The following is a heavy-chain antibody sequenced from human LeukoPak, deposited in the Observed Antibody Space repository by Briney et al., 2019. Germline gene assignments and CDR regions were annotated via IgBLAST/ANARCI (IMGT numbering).Heavy chain of an antibody. CDR2: FDPEDGET. D-gene: IGHD3-9*01. Sequence: ASVKVSRKVSGYTLTELSMHWVRQAPGKGLEWMGGFDPEDGETIYAQKFQGRVTMTEDTSTDTAYMELSSLRSEDTAVYYCATRGYDILTGYFDDAFDIWGQGTMVTVSS. CDR3: ATRGYDILTGYFDDAFDI. CDR1: GYTLTELS. J-gene: IGHJ3*02. V-gene: IGHV1-24*01.